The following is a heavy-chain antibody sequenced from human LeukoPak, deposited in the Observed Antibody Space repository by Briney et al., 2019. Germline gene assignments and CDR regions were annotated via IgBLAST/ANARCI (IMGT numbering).Heavy chain of an antibody. CDR3: AKAGYACSSTSCFSNYYMDV. D-gene: IGHD2-2*01. CDR1: GFTFSSYA. V-gene: IGHV3-23*01. CDR2: INHNGVST. Sequence: PGGSLRLSCAASGFTFSSYAMTWVRQAPGKGLEWVSAINHNGVSTYYADSVKGRFTISRDNSKNTLYLQMNSLRAEDTAAYYCAKAGYACSSTSCFSNYYMDVWGKGTTVTVSS. J-gene: IGHJ6*03.